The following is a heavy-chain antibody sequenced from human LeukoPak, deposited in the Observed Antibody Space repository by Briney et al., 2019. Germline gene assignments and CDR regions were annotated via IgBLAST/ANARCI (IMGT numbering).Heavy chain of an antibody. J-gene: IGHJ6*02. CDR3: ARFDYPVYYYGMDV. CDR1: GFTFSSYS. Sequence: PGGSLRLSCAASGFTFSSYSMNWVRQAPGKGLEWVSSISSSSSYIYYADSVKGRFTISRDNAKNSLYLQMNSLRAEDTAVYYCARFDYPVYYYGMDVWGQGTTVTVSS. V-gene: IGHV3-21*01. CDR2: ISSSSSYI. D-gene: IGHD3-9*01.